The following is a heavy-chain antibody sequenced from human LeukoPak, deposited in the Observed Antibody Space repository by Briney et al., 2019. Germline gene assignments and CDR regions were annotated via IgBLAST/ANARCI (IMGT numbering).Heavy chain of an antibody. Sequence: SGGSLRLSCAASGFTFSSYSMNWVRQAPGKGLEWVSYISSSSSTIYYADSVKGRFTISRDNSKNTLYLQMNSLRAEDTAVYYCAKARGYNWNDEWDYWGQGTLVIVSS. J-gene: IGHJ4*02. CDR2: ISSSSSTI. CDR1: GFTFSSYS. V-gene: IGHV3-48*01. D-gene: IGHD1-1*01. CDR3: AKARGYNWNDEWDY.